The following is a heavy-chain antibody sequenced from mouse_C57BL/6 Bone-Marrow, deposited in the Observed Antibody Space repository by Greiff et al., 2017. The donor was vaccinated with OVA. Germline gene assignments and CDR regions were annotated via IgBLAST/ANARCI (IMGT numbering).Heavy chain of an antibody. D-gene: IGHD2-1*01. V-gene: IGHV1-26*01. CDR1: GYTFTDYY. CDR3: ERSGLLWSMDY. CDR2: INPNNGGT. J-gene: IGHJ4*01. Sequence: EVQLQQSGPELVKPGASVKISCKASGYTFTDYYMNWVKQSHGKSLEWIGDINPNNGGTSYNQKFKGKATLTVDKSSSTAYMELRSLTSEDSAVCYCERSGLLWSMDYWGQGTTVTVSS.